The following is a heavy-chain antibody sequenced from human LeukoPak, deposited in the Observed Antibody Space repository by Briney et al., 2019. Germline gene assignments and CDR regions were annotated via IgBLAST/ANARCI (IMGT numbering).Heavy chain of an antibody. Sequence: SETLSLTCTVSGGSISSSSYYWGWIRQPPGKGLEWIGSIYYSGSTYYNPSLKSRVTISVDTSKNQFSLNLRFVTATDTAVYYCARLGYCSSTSCYPVNWGQGTLVTVSS. CDR1: GGSISSSSYY. CDR2: IYYSGST. CDR3: ARLGYCSSTSCYPVN. V-gene: IGHV4-39*01. J-gene: IGHJ4*02. D-gene: IGHD2-2*01.